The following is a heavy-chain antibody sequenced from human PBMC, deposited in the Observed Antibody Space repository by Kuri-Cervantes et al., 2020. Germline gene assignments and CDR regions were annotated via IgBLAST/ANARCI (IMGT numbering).Heavy chain of an antibody. Sequence: ASVKVSCKASGYTFTSYDINWVRQATGQGLEWMGWMNPNSGNTGYAQKFQGRVTMTRNTSISTAYMELSSLRSEDTAVYYCARDRPYYYDSSGYWDYWGQGTLVTVSS. CDR2: MNPNSGNT. V-gene: IGHV1-8*01. J-gene: IGHJ4*02. CDR1: GYTFTSYD. D-gene: IGHD3-22*01. CDR3: ARDRPYYYDSSGYWDY.